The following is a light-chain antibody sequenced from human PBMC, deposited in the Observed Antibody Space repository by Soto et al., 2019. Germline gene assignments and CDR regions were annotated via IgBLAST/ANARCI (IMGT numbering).Light chain of an antibody. CDR3: QQRSNWRVT. CDR2: DAS. Sequence: EIVLTQSPATLSVSPGERATLSCRASQGVNIYLAWYQQKPGQAPRLLIYDASNRATGIPARFSGSGSGTDFALTISSLEPEDIAVYYCQQRSNWRVTFGGGTKVDIK. V-gene: IGKV3-11*01. J-gene: IGKJ4*01. CDR1: QGVNIY.